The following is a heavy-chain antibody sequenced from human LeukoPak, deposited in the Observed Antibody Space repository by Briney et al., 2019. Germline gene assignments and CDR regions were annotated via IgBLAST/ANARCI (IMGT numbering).Heavy chain of an antibody. Sequence: GGSLRLSCAASGFTFDDYAMHWVRQVPGKGLEWVSGISWNSGSIGCADSVKGRFTISRDNAKNSLYLQMNSLRAEDTALYYCAKDPTTGTAGFDCWGQGTLVTVSS. CDR1: GFTFDDYA. CDR3: AKDPTTGTAGFDC. CDR2: ISWNSGSI. J-gene: IGHJ4*02. D-gene: IGHD1-1*01. V-gene: IGHV3-9*01.